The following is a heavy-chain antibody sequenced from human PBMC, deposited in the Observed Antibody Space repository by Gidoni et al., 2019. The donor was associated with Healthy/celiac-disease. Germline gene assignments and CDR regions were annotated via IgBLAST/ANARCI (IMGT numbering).Heavy chain of an antibody. J-gene: IGHJ6*02. CDR1: GFTFSSYG. V-gene: IGHV3-30*18. CDR3: AKGRYYYDSSEALGQHYYYYYGMDV. D-gene: IGHD3-22*01. Sequence: QVQLVESGGGVVQPGRSLRLSCAASGFTFSSYGMHWVRQAPGKGLEWVAVISYDGSNKYYADSVKGRFTISRENSKNTLYLQMNSLRAEDTAVYYCAKGRYYYDSSEALGQHYYYYYGMDVWGQGTTVTVSS. CDR2: ISYDGSNK.